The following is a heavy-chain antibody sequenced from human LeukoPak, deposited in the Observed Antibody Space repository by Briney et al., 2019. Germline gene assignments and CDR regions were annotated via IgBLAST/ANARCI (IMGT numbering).Heavy chain of an antibody. J-gene: IGHJ4*02. CDR1: GFTFNNYW. CDR2: LKTDGSRT. Sequence: GGSLRLSCAASGFTFNNYWMHWVRRAPGKGLEWVSRLKTDGSRTNYADSVEGRFTISRDNTKNTLYLQMNSLRAEDTAIYYCSRDHSGGYSLNSWGQGTLVTVSS. CDR3: SRDHSGGYSLNS. V-gene: IGHV3-74*01. D-gene: IGHD5-18*01.